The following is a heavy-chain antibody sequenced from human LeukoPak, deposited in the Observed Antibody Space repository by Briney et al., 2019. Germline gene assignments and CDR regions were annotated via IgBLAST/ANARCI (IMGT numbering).Heavy chain of an antibody. J-gene: IGHJ5*02. CDR1: GGSVTSGGFY. V-gene: IGHV4-39*01. Sequence: ETLSLTCSVSGGSVTSGGFYWGWLRQPPGKGPEWIATIYYTGSNYYNPSLQSRVTISIDTSKNQFSLRLTSVTATDTAVYHCARHSGSGSLSRPFDPWGQGTLVTVSS. D-gene: IGHD3-10*01. CDR3: ARHSGSGSLSRPFDP. CDR2: IYYTGSN.